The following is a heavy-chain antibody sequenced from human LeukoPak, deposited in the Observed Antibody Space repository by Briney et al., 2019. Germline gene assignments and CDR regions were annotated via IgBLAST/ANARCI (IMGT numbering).Heavy chain of an antibody. Sequence: PGGSLRLSCAASGFTFSSYAMSWVRQAPGKGLEWVSAISGSGGSTYYADSVKGRLTISRDNSKNTLYLQMNSLRAEDTAVYYCAKDPYSSSWTHYFDYWGQGTLVTVSS. CDR2: ISGSGGST. CDR1: GFTFSSYA. D-gene: IGHD6-13*01. CDR3: AKDPYSSSWTHYFDY. V-gene: IGHV3-23*01. J-gene: IGHJ4*02.